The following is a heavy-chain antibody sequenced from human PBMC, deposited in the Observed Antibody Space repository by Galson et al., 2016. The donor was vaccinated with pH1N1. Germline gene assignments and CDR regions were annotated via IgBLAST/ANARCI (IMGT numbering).Heavy chain of an antibody. Sequence: SLRLSCAASGFTFSDYWMQWVRQAPGKGLEWVSSISRADDTYYADSVKGRFTISRDNSKNSLFLQMSSLRADDTALYYCAKDLCSGASCYTVWEVRDFDYWGPGTLVTVSS. D-gene: IGHD2-2*02. J-gene: IGHJ4*02. V-gene: IGHV3-23*01. CDR2: ISRADDT. CDR1: GFTFSDYW. CDR3: AKDLCSGASCYTVWEVRDFDY.